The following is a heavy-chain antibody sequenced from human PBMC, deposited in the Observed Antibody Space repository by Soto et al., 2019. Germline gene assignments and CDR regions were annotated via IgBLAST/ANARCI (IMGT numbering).Heavy chain of an antibody. CDR3: AKKMMPTGVSPANYFDY. Sequence: GVFLSLCYAAAEIPFSNYARSLVLPAQGKGLAWVSTLIGSGGSTFYADSVKGRITISRDNSKNTLYLQVSSLRTEDTAIYFCAKKMMPTGVSPANYFDYWGHGTLVTVS. J-gene: IGHJ4*01. CDR2: LIGSGGST. V-gene: IGHV3-23*01. CDR1: EIPFSNYA. D-gene: IGHD3-3*01.